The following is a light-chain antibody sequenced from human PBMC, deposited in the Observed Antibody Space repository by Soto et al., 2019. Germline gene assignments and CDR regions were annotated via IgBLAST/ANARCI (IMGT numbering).Light chain of an antibody. CDR2: DVS. CDR1: SSDVGGYNY. J-gene: IGLJ1*01. V-gene: IGLV2-14*01. CDR3: SSYTSSSTHYV. Sequence: QSALTQPASVSGSPGQSINISCTGTSSDVGGYNYVSWYQQHPGKAPKLMIYDVSNRPSGVSNRFSGSKSGNTASLTISGLQAEDEADYYCSSYTSSSTHYVFGTGTKVTVL.